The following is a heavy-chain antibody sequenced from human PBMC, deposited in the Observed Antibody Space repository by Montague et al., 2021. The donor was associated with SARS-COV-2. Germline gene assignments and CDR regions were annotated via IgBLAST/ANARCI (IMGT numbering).Heavy chain of an antibody. CDR1: GVSLSGYY. J-gene: IGHJ6*03. V-gene: IGHV4-34*01. D-gene: IGHD2-2*01. CDR2: INHSGST. Sequence: SETLSLTCAVYGVSLSGYYWSWIRKPPGKWLEWIGEINHSGSTNYNPSLKSRVTISVDTSKNQFSLKLSSVTAADTAVYYCARARQDVVVPTLGIGAYYYYYYMDVWGKGTTVTVSS. CDR3: ARARQDVVVPTLGIGAYYYYYYMDV.